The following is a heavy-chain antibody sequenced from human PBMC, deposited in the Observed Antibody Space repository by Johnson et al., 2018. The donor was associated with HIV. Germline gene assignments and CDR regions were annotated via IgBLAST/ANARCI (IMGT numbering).Heavy chain of an antibody. V-gene: IGHV3-20*04. CDR2: LNWNDGST. Sequence: VQLVESGGGVVQPGRSLRLSCAASGFTFDDHGMSWVRQAPGKGLEWVSGLNWNDGSTGYADSVTGRFTISRDNAKNSLYLQMNSLRAEDTALYYWPRDTVTGSPAFDIWGQGTMVIVSS. D-gene: IGHD1-20*01. J-gene: IGHJ3*02. CDR1: GFTFDDHG. CDR3: PRDTVTGSPAFDI.